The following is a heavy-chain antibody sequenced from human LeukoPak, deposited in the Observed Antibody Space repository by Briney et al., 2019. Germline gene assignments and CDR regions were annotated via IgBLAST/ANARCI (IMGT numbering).Heavy chain of an antibody. CDR2: INPNSGGT. J-gene: IGHJ4*02. V-gene: IGHV1-2*02. Sequence: ASVTVSCKASGYTFTGYYMHWVRQAPGQGLEWMGWINPNSGGTNYAQKFQGRVTMTRDTSISTAYMELSGLRSDDTAVYYCARGPTGYGGYYFDYWGQGTLVTVSS. CDR1: GYTFTGYY. CDR3: ARGPTGYGGYYFDY. D-gene: IGHD1-26*01.